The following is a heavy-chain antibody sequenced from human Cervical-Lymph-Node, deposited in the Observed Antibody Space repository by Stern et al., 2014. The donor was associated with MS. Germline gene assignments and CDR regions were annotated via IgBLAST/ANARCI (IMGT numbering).Heavy chain of an antibody. CDR1: GLTVSNTY. Sequence: EVQLEESGGGLIQPGGSLRLSCAVSGLTVSNTYMSWVRQAPGKGLEWVSLLYAGGNTYYADSVKGRFTISRDNSKNTLYLQMTTLRAEDTAVYYCARDDGAYWGQGTLVTVSS. J-gene: IGHJ4*02. CDR3: ARDDGAY. V-gene: IGHV3-53*01. D-gene: IGHD3-10*01. CDR2: LYAGGNT.